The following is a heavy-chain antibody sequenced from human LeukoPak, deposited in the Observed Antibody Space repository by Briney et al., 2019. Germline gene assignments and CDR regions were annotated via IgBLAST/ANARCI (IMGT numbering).Heavy chain of an antibody. CDR1: GFTFSSYA. CDR3: SKLDSSGWSRPFDY. Sequence: GRSLRLSCAASGFTFSSYAMHWVRQAPGKGLEWVAVMSHDGSNKYYGDSVKGRFTISRDNSKNTLYLQMNSLRAEDTAVYYCSKLDSSGWSRPFDYWGQGTLVTVSS. V-gene: IGHV3-30*18. J-gene: IGHJ4*02. CDR2: MSHDGSNK. D-gene: IGHD6-19*01.